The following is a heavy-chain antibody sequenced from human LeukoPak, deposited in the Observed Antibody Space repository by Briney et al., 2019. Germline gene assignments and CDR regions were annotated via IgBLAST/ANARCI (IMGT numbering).Heavy chain of an antibody. CDR3: ARARCSGDSCYTGYY. D-gene: IGHD2-15*01. Sequence: SETLFLTCAVSGGSFNYYYWNWIRQPPGRGLEWIGEINHSGSTNYNPSLKSRVTMSVDTSKNQISLKMSSVTAADTAVYFCARARCSGDSCYTGYYWGQGTLVTVSS. V-gene: IGHV4-34*01. J-gene: IGHJ4*02. CDR2: INHSGST. CDR1: GGSFNYYY.